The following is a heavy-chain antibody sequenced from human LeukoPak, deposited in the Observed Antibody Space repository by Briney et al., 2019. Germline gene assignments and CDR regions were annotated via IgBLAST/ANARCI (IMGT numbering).Heavy chain of an antibody. D-gene: IGHD6-19*01. CDR3: ARGGIAVAGTFGY. V-gene: IGHV4-38-2*01. CDR1: GYSISSGYY. J-gene: IGHJ4*02. Sequence: PSEPLSLTCAVSGYSISSGYYWGWIRQPPGKGLEWIGSIYHSGSTYYNSSLKSRVTISVDTSKNQFSLKLNSVTAADTAVYYCARGGIAVAGTFGYWGQGTLATVSS. CDR2: IYHSGST.